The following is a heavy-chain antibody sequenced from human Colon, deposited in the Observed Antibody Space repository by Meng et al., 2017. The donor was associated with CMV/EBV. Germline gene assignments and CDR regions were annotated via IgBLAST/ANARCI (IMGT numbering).Heavy chain of an antibody. J-gene: IGHJ6*02. Sequence: ASVKVSCKASDYTFTNYGISWVRQAPGQGLEWMGWMSTFNGNTYYAQKFQGRLTMTRDTSTDTAYMDLRSLRFDDTAMYYCARETRRQGEDHYFGMDVWGQGTTVTVSS. CDR3: ARETRRQGEDHYFGMDV. D-gene: IGHD2-21*01. CDR2: MSTFNGNT. V-gene: IGHV1-18*01. CDR1: DYTFTNYG.